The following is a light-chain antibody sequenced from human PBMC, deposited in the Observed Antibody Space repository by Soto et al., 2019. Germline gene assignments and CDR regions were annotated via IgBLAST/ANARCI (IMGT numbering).Light chain of an antibody. Sequence: IVLTQSPGTLSLSPGERVTLSCRASQSITRNYLAWYHQKPGLAPRLIMYHGSRRAAGTPDRFSGSGSGTDLRLTISRLEPEEFAVYSCQRYNNWPPWTFGQGTKVDIK. CDR2: HGS. V-gene: IGKV3-20*01. CDR1: QSITRNY. CDR3: QRYNNWPPWT. J-gene: IGKJ1*01.